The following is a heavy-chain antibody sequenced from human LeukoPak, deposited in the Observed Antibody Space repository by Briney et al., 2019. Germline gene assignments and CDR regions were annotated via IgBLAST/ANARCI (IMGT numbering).Heavy chain of an antibody. J-gene: IGHJ6*03. CDR3: ARGLGTFDYYYYMDV. D-gene: IGHD3-16*01. CDR1: GFTFSSYA. V-gene: IGHV3-30-3*01. CDR2: ISYDGSNK. Sequence: GRSLRLSCAASGFTFSSYAMHWVRQAPGKGLEWVAVISYDGSNKYYADSVKGRFTISRDNSKNMLYLQMNSLRAEDTAVYYCARGLGTFDYYYYMDVWGKGTTVTVSS.